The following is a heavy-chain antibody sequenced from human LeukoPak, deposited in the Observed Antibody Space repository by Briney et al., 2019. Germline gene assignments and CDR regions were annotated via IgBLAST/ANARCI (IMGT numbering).Heavy chain of an antibody. CDR1: GFTFSSYA. Sequence: TGGSLRLSCAASGFTFSSYAMSWVRQAPGKGLEWVSAISGSGTNTYYADSVKDRFTISRDNSKNSLYLQMNSLRAEDTAVYYCAKDTWVAALLYYFDYWGQGTLVTVSS. D-gene: IGHD2-15*01. V-gene: IGHV3-23*01. CDR2: ISGSGTNT. J-gene: IGHJ4*02. CDR3: AKDTWVAALLYYFDY.